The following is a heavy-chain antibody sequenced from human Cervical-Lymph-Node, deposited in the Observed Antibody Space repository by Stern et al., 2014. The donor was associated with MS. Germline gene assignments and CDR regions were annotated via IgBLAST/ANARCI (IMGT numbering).Heavy chain of an antibody. CDR3: ARHVLSSYGPIWIYDY. CDR1: GGSISSYY. V-gene: IGHV4-59*08. CDR2: IYYSGST. D-gene: IGHD5-18*01. J-gene: IGHJ4*02. Sequence: QVQLQQSGPGLVKPSETLSLTCTVSGGSISSYYWSWIRQPPGKGLEWIGYIYYSGSTNYNPSLKSRVTISVETSKNQFSLKLSSVTAADTAVYYCARHVLSSYGPIWIYDYWGQGTLVTVSS.